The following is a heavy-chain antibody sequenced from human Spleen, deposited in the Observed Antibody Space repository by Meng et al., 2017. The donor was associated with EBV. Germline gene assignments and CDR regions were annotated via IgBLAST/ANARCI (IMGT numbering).Heavy chain of an antibody. CDR3: ARTPLYNWGA. Sequence: QVQLQESGPGLVKPSQTLSLTCAVSGGSISSDAYYWTWIRQPPGKGLECIGYIYYSGSTYYNPSLKSRITMSVDTSKNQFSLKLTSVTAADTAVYYCARTPLYNWGAWGQGTLVTVSS. V-gene: IGHV4-30-4*01. D-gene: IGHD7-27*01. CDR1: GGSISSDAYY. J-gene: IGHJ1*01. CDR2: IYYSGST.